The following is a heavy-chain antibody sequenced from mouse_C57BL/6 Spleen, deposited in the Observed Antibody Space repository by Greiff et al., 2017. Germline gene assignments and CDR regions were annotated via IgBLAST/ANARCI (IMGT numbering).Heavy chain of an antibody. Sequence: QVQLKQPGTELVKPGASVKLSCKASGYTFTSYWMHWVKQRPGQGLEWIGNINPSNGGTNYNEKFKSKATLTVDKSSSTAYMQLSSLTSEDSAVYYCARGPLYGSSPYWYFDVWGTGTTVTVSS. J-gene: IGHJ1*03. CDR2: INPSNGGT. CDR3: ARGPLYGSSPYWYFDV. CDR1: GYTFTSYW. D-gene: IGHD1-1*01. V-gene: IGHV1-53*01.